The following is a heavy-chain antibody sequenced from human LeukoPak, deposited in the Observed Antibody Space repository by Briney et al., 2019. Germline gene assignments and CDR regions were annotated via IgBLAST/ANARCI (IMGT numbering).Heavy chain of an antibody. CDR3: TTDDYSNYVDWFDP. D-gene: IGHD4-11*01. CDR2: IKSKTDGGTT. Sequence: GGSLRLSCAASGFTFSNAWMSWVRQAPGKGLEWVGRIKSKTDGGTTDYAAPVKGRFTISRDDSKNTLYLQMNSLKTEDTAVNYCTTDDYSNYVDWFDPWGQGTLVTVSS. CDR1: GFTFSNAW. J-gene: IGHJ5*02. V-gene: IGHV3-15*01.